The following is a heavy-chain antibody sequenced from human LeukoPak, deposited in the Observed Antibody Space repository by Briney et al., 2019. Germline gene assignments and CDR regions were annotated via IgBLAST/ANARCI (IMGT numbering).Heavy chain of an antibody. CDR2: INRDGSEK. Sequence: PGGSLRLSCAASGFTFSTYYMRWVRQAPGQGLEGVASINRDGSEKKYVDSAKGRFTISRDNAKNSLYLQVNSLRDEDTALYYCAGDTGWFDPWGQGTLVTVSS. CDR1: GFTFSTYY. V-gene: IGHV3-7*01. CDR3: AGDTGWFDP. J-gene: IGHJ5*02.